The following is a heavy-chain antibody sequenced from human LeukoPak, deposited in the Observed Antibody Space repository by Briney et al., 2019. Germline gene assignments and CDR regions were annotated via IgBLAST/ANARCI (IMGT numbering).Heavy chain of an antibody. CDR1: GFTFSSYA. J-gene: IGHJ6*02. CDR2: ISYDGSNK. Sequence: GGSLRLSCAASGFTFSSYAMHWVRQAPGKGLEWVAVISYDGSNKYYADSVKGRSTISRDNSKNTLYLQMNSLRAEDTAVYYCARETRYYYGMDVWGQGTTVTVSS. V-gene: IGHV3-30-3*01. CDR3: ARETRYYYGMDV.